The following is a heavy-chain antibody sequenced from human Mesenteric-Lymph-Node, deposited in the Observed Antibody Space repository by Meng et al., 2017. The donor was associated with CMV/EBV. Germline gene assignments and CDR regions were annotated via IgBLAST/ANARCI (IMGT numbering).Heavy chain of an antibody. CDR2: IYHSGST. CDR1: SMYW. V-gene: IGHV4-4*02. CDR3: ARDGGYCSSTSCYPSGLDY. Sequence: SMYWWGWVRQPPGKGLEWIGEIYHSGSTNYNPSLKSRVTISVDKSKNQFSLKLSSVTAADTAVYYCARDGGYCSSTSCYPSGLDYWGQGTLVTVSS. D-gene: IGHD2-2*01. J-gene: IGHJ4*02.